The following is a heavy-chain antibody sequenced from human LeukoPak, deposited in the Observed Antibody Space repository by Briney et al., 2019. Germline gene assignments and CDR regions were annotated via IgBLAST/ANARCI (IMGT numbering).Heavy chain of an antibody. D-gene: IGHD2-15*01. Sequence: SVKVSCKASGGTFSSYAISWVRQAPGQGLEWMGGIIPIFGTANYAQKFQGRVTMTADESTSTAYMELSSLRSEDTAVYYCATAIVVVADSTAAFDIWGQGTMVTVSS. V-gene: IGHV1-69*13. CDR1: GGTFSSYA. J-gene: IGHJ3*02. CDR2: IIPIFGTA. CDR3: ATAIVVVADSTAAFDI.